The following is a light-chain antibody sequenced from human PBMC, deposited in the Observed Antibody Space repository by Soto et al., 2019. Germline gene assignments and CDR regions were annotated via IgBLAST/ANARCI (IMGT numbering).Light chain of an antibody. CDR1: QSVNTY. Sequence: IVLTQSPATLSLSPGERGTLSCRASQSVNTYLAWYQQKPGQAPRLLIYDASNRATDIPARFRGSGSGTDFTLTISSLEPEDSAVYYCQQRSNWPITFGQGTRLEIK. CDR2: DAS. CDR3: QQRSNWPIT. J-gene: IGKJ5*01. V-gene: IGKV3-11*01.